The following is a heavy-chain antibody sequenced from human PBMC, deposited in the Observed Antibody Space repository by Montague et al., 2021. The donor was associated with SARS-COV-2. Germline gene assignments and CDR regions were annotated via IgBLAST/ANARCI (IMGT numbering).Heavy chain of an antibody. CDR1: SGSISPSDTHY. J-gene: IGHJ5*02. Sequence: SETLSLTCVVSSGSISPSDTHYWGWVRPAPGKGLDWIATISYSGSTSYNPPLRSRVTTSVDTSKNHIFLNLRAVTAAATSVYYWARRSTTHALDPWGQGILVTVSS. CDR3: ARRSTTHALDP. D-gene: IGHD5/OR15-5a*01. V-gene: IGHV4-39*01. CDR2: ISYSGST.